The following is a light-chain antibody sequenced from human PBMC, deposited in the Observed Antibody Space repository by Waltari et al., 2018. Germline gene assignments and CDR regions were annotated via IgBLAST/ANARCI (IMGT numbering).Light chain of an antibody. J-gene: IGLJ1*01. CDR2: ATN. CDR3: QSFDSSLDGYV. CDR1: RSTIASYSH. V-gene: IGLV1-40*01. Sequence: QSVLTQPPSVSGAPGQRVTISCTGSRSTIASYSHTHWYQHLPGTAPKVLIYATNNRPSGVPDRFSGSKSGASASLAITGLQAEDEADYYCQSFDSSLDGYVFGTGTKVTVL.